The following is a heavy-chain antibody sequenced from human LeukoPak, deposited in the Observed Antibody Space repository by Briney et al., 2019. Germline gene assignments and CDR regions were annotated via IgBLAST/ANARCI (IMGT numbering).Heavy chain of an antibody. CDR2: IKQDGSEK. Sequence: PGGSLRLSCAASGFTFSSYWMSWVRQAPGKGLEWVANIKQDGSEKYYVDSVKGRFTVSRDNAKNSLYLQMNSLRAEDTAVYYCARVGLPRYCSSTSCRGGYYYMDVWGKGTTVTVSS. V-gene: IGHV3-7*01. CDR1: GFTFSSYW. CDR3: ARVGLPRYCSSTSCRGGYYYMDV. D-gene: IGHD2-2*01. J-gene: IGHJ6*03.